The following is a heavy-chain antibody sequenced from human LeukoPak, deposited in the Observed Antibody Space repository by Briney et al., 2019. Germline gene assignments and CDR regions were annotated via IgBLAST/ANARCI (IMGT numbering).Heavy chain of an antibody. CDR3: ARDERWIQFNY. J-gene: IGHJ4*02. Sequence: GGSREFPLLALGSPFSTYGLTWVGKAPGKGLEWVSGIVGSGVTTYYADSVKGRFTISRDNSKNTLYLHMNGLRVEDTAIYYCARDERWIQFNYWGQGTLVTVSS. V-gene: IGHV3-23*01. CDR2: IVGSGVTT. CDR1: GSPFSTYG. D-gene: IGHD5-18*01.